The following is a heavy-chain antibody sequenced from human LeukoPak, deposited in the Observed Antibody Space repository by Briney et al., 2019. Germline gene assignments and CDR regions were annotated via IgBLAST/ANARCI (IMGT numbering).Heavy chain of an antibody. Sequence: ASVKVSCKAYGYTFTAYYLHWVRQAPGQGLEWMGWISPNSGATKYAQKFQDRVTMTRDTSINTAYMELSRLRSDDTAVYYCARGAFGGYDWFDPWGQGTLVTVSS. CDR1: GYTFTAYY. D-gene: IGHD3-16*01. J-gene: IGHJ5*02. CDR3: ARGAFGGYDWFDP. CDR2: ISPNSGAT. V-gene: IGHV1-2*02.